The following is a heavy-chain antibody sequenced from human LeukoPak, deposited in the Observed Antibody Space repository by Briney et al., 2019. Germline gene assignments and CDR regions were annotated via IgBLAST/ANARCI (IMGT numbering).Heavy chain of an antibody. CDR2: ISSSSSHI. J-gene: IGHJ4*02. CDR3: VTDGADYYDSTGYPIYFDY. Sequence: GGSLRLSCAASGFNLSSYSMNWVRQAPGKGLEWVSSISSSSSHIYYADSVKGRFTIARDNAKNSLYLQMNSLRAEDTAVYYCVTDGADYYDSTGYPIYFDYWGQGTLVTVSS. V-gene: IGHV3-21*01. CDR1: GFNLSSYS. D-gene: IGHD3-22*01.